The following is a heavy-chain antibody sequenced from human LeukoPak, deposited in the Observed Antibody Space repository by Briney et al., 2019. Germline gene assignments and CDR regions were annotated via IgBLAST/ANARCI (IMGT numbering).Heavy chain of an antibody. D-gene: IGHD3-10*01. Sequence: GGSLRLSCAPSGFTFRSYSMNGVRQAPGRGLEWVSSISSSSSYIYYADSVKGRFTISRDNAKNSLYLQMNSLRAEDTAVYYCARGYEAHSGSADFDYWGQGTLVTVSS. CDR3: ARGYEAHSGSADFDY. J-gene: IGHJ4*02. V-gene: IGHV3-21*01. CDR2: ISSSSSYI. CDR1: GFTFRSYS.